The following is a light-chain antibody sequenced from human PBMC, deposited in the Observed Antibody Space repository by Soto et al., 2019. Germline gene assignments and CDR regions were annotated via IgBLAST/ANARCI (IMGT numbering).Light chain of an antibody. J-gene: IGLJ3*02. Sequence: QSVLTQAPSVSGAPGQRVTISCTGSSSNIGAGYDVYWYQHLPGTAPKVLIYRNDQRPSGVPDRFSGSKSGTSASLAISGLRSEDEADYYCATWDDSLSGRVFGGGTKVTVL. CDR3: ATWDDSLSGRV. CDR1: SSNIGAGYD. CDR2: RND. V-gene: IGLV1-47*02.